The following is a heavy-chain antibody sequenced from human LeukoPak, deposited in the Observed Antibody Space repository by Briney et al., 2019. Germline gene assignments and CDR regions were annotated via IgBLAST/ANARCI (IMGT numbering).Heavy chain of an antibody. J-gene: IGHJ4*02. CDR3: AKSRSPYDSSGYCDY. CDR2: ISGSGGST. CDR1: GFTFSSYA. Sequence: GGSLRLSCAASGFTFSSYAMSWVRQAPGKGLEWVSAISGSGGSTYYADSVKGRFTISRDNSKNTLYLQMNSLRAEDTAVYYCAKSRSPYDSSGYCDYWGQGALVTVSS. V-gene: IGHV3-23*01. D-gene: IGHD3-22*01.